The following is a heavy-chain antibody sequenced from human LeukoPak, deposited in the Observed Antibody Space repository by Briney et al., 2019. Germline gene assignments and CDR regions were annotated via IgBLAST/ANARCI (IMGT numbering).Heavy chain of an antibody. Sequence: PSQTLSLTCAVSGGSISSGGYSWSWIRQPPGKGLEWIGYIYHSGSTYYNPSLKSRVTISVDRSKNQFSLKLSSVTAADTAVYYCATHCSGGSCYGAAGRVDDYWGQGTLVTVSS. CDR2: IYHSGST. CDR1: GGSISSGGYS. V-gene: IGHV4-30-2*01. CDR3: ATHCSGGSCYGAAGRVDDY. J-gene: IGHJ4*02. D-gene: IGHD2-15*01.